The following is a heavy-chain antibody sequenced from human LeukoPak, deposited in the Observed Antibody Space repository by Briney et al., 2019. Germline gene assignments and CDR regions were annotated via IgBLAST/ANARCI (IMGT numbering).Heavy chain of an antibody. D-gene: IGHD6-19*01. CDR3: ARGGWYPESFQH. CDR1: GGSTSSYY. Sequence: KASETLSLTCTVSGGSTSSYYWNWIRQPPGKGLEWIGYIYYSGSTNYNPSLKSRVTISVDTSKNQFSLKLSSVTAADTAVYYCARGGWYPESFQHWGQGALVTVSS. V-gene: IGHV4-59*01. J-gene: IGHJ1*01. CDR2: IYYSGST.